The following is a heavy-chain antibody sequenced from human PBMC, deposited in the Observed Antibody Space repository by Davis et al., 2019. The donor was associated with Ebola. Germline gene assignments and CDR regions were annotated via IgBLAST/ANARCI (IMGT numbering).Heavy chain of an antibody. D-gene: IGHD5-12*01. Sequence: GESLKISCKGSGYSFTSYWIGWVRQMPGKGLEWLGIIYPGDSDTRYSPSFEGQVTISADNSSSTAYLHWRSLKTSNTAMYYCTRHRHSADYSGYLSQPFDDWGQGALVTVSS. CDR3: TRHRHSADYSGYLSQPFDD. CDR1: GYSFTSYW. J-gene: IGHJ4*02. V-gene: IGHV5-51*01. CDR2: IYPGDSDT.